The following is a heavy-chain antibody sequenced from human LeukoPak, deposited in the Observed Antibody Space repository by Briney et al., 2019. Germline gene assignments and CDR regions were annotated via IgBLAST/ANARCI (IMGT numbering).Heavy chain of an antibody. V-gene: IGHV1-2*02. CDR1: LYTYTGYH. J-gene: IGHJ4*02. CDR3: ARPVKSTVTTAPEFGY. D-gene: IGHD4-17*01. CDR2: INPNSGGT. Sequence: ASVKVSCKASLYTYTGYHMHWVRQARGRELEWMGWINPNSGGTNYAQKFQGRVTMTRDTSISTAYMELSRLRSDDTAVYYCARPVKSTVTTAPEFGYWGQGTLVTVSS.